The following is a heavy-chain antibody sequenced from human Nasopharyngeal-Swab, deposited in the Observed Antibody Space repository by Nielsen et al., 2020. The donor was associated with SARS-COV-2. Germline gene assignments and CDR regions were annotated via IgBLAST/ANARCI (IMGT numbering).Heavy chain of an antibody. J-gene: IGHJ5*02. V-gene: IGHV3-23*01. CDR2: IRGSGGRT. CDR3: ARDYYYESSGYYPWFDP. D-gene: IGHD3-22*01. Sequence: GEALKISCAASGFTFSSYAMSWVRQPPGKGLEWVSAIRGSGGRTYYADPVKGRFTISREYSKNSLYLQMNSLRAEDTAVYYFARDYYYESSGYYPWFDPWGQGTLVTVSS. CDR1: GFTFSSYA.